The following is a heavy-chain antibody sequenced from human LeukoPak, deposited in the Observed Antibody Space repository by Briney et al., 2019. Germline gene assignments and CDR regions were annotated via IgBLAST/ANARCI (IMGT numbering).Heavy chain of an antibody. CDR3: AKANRNYYGMDV. CDR2: ITGSGGST. CDR1: GFTFSSYG. Sequence: GGSLRLSCAASGFTFSSYGMLWVRQAPGKGLEWVSAITGSGGSTYYADSVKGRWTIARDNSKTTVYLQMHSLRAEDTALYYYAKANRNYYGMDVWGQGTTVTVSS. D-gene: IGHD2/OR15-2a*01. V-gene: IGHV3-23*01. J-gene: IGHJ6*02.